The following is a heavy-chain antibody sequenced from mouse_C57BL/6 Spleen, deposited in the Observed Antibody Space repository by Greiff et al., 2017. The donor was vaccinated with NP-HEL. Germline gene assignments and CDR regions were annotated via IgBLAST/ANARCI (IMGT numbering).Heavy chain of an antibody. CDR1: GYAFSSSW. D-gene: IGHD2-3*01. V-gene: IGHV1-82*01. CDR2: IYPGDGDT. CDR3: ASDDLYAMDY. J-gene: IGHJ4*01. Sequence: LVESGPELVKPGASVKISCKASGYAFSSSWMNWVKQRPGKGLEWIGRIYPGDGDTNYNGKFKGKATLTADKSSSTAYMQLSSLTSEDSAVYFCASDDLYAMDYWGQGTSVTVSS.